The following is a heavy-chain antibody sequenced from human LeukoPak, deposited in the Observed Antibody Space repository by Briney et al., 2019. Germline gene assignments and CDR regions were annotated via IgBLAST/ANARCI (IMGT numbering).Heavy chain of an antibody. CDR3: ARDTLGEGEDANYAVYYFDY. CDR1: GITVSGNY. Sequence: GGSLRLSCAGTGITVSGNYMSWVRQAPGKGLEWVANIKQDGNEKYYADSVKGRFTISRDNGKNSLDLQMNSLRADDTAVYYCARDTLGEGEDANYAVYYFDYWGQGTVVTVSS. J-gene: IGHJ4*02. CDR2: IKQDGNEK. D-gene: IGHD4/OR15-4a*01. V-gene: IGHV3-7*01.